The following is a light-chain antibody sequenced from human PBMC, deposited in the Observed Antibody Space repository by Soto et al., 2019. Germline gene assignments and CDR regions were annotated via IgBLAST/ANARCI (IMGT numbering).Light chain of an antibody. J-gene: IGKJ2*01. V-gene: IGKV3-20*01. CDR2: GAS. CDR3: QQYGSSPHT. Sequence: EIVLTQSPGTLSLSPGERATLSCRASQSVSSSYLAWYQHKPGQAPRLLIYGASSRATGIPDRFSGSGSGTDFPLTISRLEPEDFAVYYCQQYGSSPHTFGKGTTLEIK. CDR1: QSVSSSY.